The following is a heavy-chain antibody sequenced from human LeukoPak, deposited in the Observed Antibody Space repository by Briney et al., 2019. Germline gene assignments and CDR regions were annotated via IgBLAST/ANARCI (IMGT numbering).Heavy chain of an antibody. Sequence: GGSLRLSCAASGFTFSSYWMSWVRQAPGKGLEWVANIKQDGSEKYYVDSVKGRFTISRDNAKNSLYLQMNSLRAEDTAVYYCARALPNYYGSGSYLYWGQGTLVTVSS. V-gene: IGHV3-7*01. D-gene: IGHD3-10*01. CDR2: IKQDGSEK. CDR3: ARALPNYYGSGSYLY. J-gene: IGHJ4*02. CDR1: GFTFSSYW.